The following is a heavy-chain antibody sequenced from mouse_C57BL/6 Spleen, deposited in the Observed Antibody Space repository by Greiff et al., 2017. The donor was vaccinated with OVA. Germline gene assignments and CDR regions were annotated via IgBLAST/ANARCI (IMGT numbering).Heavy chain of an antibody. CDR1: GFSLTSYG. Sequence: VQRVESGPGLVQPSQSLSITCTVSGFSLTSYGVHWVRQSPGKGLEWLGVIWSGGSTDYNAAFISRLSISKDNSKSQVFFKMNSLQADDTAIYYCARERAPGAMDYWGQGTSVTVSS. CDR2: IWSGGST. V-gene: IGHV2-2*01. J-gene: IGHJ4*01. D-gene: IGHD3-3*01. CDR3: ARERAPGAMDY.